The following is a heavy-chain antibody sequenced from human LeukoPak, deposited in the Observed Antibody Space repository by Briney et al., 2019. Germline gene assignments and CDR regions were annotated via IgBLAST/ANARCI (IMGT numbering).Heavy chain of an antibody. D-gene: IGHD3-22*01. V-gene: IGHV3-23*01. CDR2: ISGSGGST. J-gene: IGHJ6*03. CDR3: ARDVDTYYYDSSGYHMDV. CDR1: GFTFSSYA. Sequence: GGSLRLSCAASGFTFSSYAMSWVRQAPGKGLEWVSAISGSGGSTYYADSVKGRFTISRDSAKNSLFLQMNSLRAEDTAVYYCARDVDTYYYDSSGYHMDVWGKGTTVTVSS.